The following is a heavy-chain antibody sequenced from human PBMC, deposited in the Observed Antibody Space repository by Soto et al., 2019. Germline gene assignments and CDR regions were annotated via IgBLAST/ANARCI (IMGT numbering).Heavy chain of an antibody. Sequence: GASVKVSCKASGYTFTSYGISCARQAPGQGLEWMGWISAYNGNTNYAQKLQGRVTMTTDTSTSTAYMELRSLRSDDTAVYYCARDESWSAAYYDFWSGSRFDYWGQGTLVTVSS. CDR2: ISAYNGNT. CDR1: GYTFTSYG. V-gene: IGHV1-18*01. J-gene: IGHJ4*02. D-gene: IGHD3-3*01. CDR3: ARDESWSAAYYDFWSGSRFDY.